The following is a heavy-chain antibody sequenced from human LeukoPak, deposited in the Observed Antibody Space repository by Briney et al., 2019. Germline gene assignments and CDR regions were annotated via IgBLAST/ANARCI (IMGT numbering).Heavy chain of an antibody. J-gene: IGHJ3*02. CDR2: IHSNGNT. Sequence: SETLSLTCTVSGGSINDYYWTWSRQTPGKQLEWLGYIHSNGNTSYSPSLKRRVIMSVDTFKNHCSLRLSSVTTADTAVYYCARGVPYFDPSGDIYIDAFDIWGQGTMVTVSS. V-gene: IGHV4-59*01. CDR1: GGSINDYY. CDR3: ARGVPYFDPSGDIYIDAFDI. D-gene: IGHD2-15*01.